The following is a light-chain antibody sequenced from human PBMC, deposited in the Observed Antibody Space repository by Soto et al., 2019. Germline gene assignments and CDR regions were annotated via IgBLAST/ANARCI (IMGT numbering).Light chain of an antibody. CDR1: KLGEKY. V-gene: IGLV3-1*01. Sequence: SYELTQPPSVSVSPGQTASITCSGDKLGEKYGCWYQQKPGQSPVLIIYQDRKRPSGIPERFSGSNSGNTATLTISGTQAMDEADYYCQAWDSSTVVFGGGTKLTVL. CDR2: QDR. CDR3: QAWDSSTVV. J-gene: IGLJ2*01.